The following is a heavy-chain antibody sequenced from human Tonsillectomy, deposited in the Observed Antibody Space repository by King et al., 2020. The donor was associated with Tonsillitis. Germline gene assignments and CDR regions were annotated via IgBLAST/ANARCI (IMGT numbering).Heavy chain of an antibody. J-gene: IGHJ4*02. V-gene: IGHV3-21*01. CDR1: GFAFSDYS. CDR3: AKDLPGYYGSLDY. D-gene: IGHD3-22*01. CDR2: ISFSNDYK. Sequence: VQLVESGGGLVKPGGSLRLSCAASGFAFSDYSMTWVRQAPGKGLEWVSSISFSNDYKYYAYSRKGRFTISKDNAKNSLYLQMNSLRAEDTGVYYCAKDLPGYYGSLDYWGQGTLVTVSS.